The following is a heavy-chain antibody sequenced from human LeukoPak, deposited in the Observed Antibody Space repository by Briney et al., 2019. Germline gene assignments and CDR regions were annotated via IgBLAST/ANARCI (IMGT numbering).Heavy chain of an antibody. V-gene: IGHV4-39*07. Sequence: SETLSLTCTVSGGSISSSSYSWGWIRQPPGKGLEWIGSIYYSGSTYYNPSLKSRVTISVDTSKNQFSLKLSSVTAADTAVYYCAREGSRRDAFDIWGQGTMVTVSS. J-gene: IGHJ3*02. CDR3: AREGSRRDAFDI. CDR2: IYYSGST. CDR1: GGSISSSSYS.